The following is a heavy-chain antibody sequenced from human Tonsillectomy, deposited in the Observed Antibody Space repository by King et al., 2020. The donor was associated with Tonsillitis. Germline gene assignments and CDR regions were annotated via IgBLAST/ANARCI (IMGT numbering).Heavy chain of an antibody. CDR3: TTVPQRLVVSVASYYFDS. CDR1: GFTFSNVW. D-gene: IGHD2-2*01. V-gene: IGHV3-15*01. CDR2: IKSKTDGGTT. Sequence: VQLVESGGGLVKPGGSLRLSCAASGFTFSNVWMSWVRQAPGKGLEWVGRIKSKTDGGTTDYAAPVKGRFTISRDDSKNTLYLQMNSLKTEDTAVYYCTTVPQRLVVSVASYYFDSCGEGTVVTVSS. J-gene: IGHJ4*02.